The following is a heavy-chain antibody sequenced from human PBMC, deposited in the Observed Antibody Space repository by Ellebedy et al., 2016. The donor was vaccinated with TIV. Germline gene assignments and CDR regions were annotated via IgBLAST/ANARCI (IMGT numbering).Heavy chain of an antibody. CDR2: FSYSGST. V-gene: IGHV4-59*12. Sequence: SETLSFTCTVSSDSISSYPWSWIRQPPGKGLEWIGCFSYSGSTNYIPSLKSRVTMSLDTSKNQFSLKLSSVTAADTAVYYCARGGYGGHDSVDAFDIWGQGTMVTVSS. J-gene: IGHJ3*02. D-gene: IGHD5-12*01. CDR3: ARGGYGGHDSVDAFDI. CDR1: SDSISSYP.